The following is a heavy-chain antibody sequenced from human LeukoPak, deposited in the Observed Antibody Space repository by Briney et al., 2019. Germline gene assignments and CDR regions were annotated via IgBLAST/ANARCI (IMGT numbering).Heavy chain of an antibody. Sequence: SETLSLTCTVSGYSISSGYYWGCIRQPPGKGLEWIGSIYHSESTYYNPSLKSRVTISVDTSKNQFSLKLSSVTAADTAVYYCARTKLGMGVDYWGQGTLVTVSS. J-gene: IGHJ4*02. D-gene: IGHD7-27*01. CDR3: ARTKLGMGVDY. CDR2: IYHSEST. V-gene: IGHV4-38-2*02. CDR1: GYSISSGYY.